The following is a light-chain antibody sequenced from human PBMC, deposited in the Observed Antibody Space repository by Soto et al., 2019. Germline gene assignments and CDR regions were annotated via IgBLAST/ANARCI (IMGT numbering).Light chain of an antibody. CDR2: WNN. CDR1: NSNIGAGFD. Sequence: QSVLTQPPSVSGAPGQRVTISCTGSNSNIGAGFDVHWYQQFPGTAPKLLIYWNNQRPSGVPDRFSGSKSGTSASLAITGLQAEDEADYYCQSFWVFGGGTKLTVL. J-gene: IGLJ2*01. V-gene: IGLV1-40*01. CDR3: QSFWV.